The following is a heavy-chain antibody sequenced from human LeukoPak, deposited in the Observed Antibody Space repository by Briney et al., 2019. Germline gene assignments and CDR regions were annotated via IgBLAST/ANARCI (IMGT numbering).Heavy chain of an antibody. J-gene: IGHJ4*02. CDR2: IYHSGST. CDR3: ARDPRDGYAFDY. D-gene: IGHD5-24*01. V-gene: IGHV4-4*02. CDR1: GGSISSSNW. Sequence: SGTLSLTCAVSGGSISSSNWWSWVRQPSGKGLEWIGEIYHSGSTNYHPSLKSRVTISVDTSKNQFSLKLSSVTAADTAVYYCARDPRDGYAFDYWGQGTLVTVSS.